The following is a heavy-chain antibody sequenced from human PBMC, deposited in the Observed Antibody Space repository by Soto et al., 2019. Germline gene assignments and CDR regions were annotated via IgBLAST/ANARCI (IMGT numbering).Heavy chain of an antibody. J-gene: IGHJ4*02. CDR1: GFTFSSYA. D-gene: IGHD3-3*01. CDR3: AKRGEYDFWSGYYTVSNYFDY. Sequence: GGSLRLSCAASGFTFSSYAMSWVRQAPGKGLEWVSAISGSGGSTYYADSVKGRFTISRDNSKNTLYLQMNSLRAEDTAVYYCAKRGEYDFWSGYYTVSNYFDYWGQGTLVTVSS. V-gene: IGHV3-23*01. CDR2: ISGSGGST.